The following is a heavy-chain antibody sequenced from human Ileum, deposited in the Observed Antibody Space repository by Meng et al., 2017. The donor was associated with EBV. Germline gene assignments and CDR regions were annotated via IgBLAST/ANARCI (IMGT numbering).Heavy chain of an antibody. Sequence: VELQESGHGLGKPSEPLTRTCAVSGGPISRSDCWSWVRQPPGKGLEWIGETSHSGSTNYSPSLKSRVTISLDKSKNQLSLKLNSVTAADTAVYYCASSDYYRSDYWGQGTLVTVSS. J-gene: IGHJ4*02. D-gene: IGHD3-22*01. CDR1: GGPISRSDC. CDR3: ASSDYYRSDY. CDR2: TSHSGST. V-gene: IGHV4-4*02.